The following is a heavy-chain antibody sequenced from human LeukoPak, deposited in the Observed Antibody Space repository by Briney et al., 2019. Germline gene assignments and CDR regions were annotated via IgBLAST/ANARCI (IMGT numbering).Heavy chain of an antibody. V-gene: IGHV4-38-2*02. J-gene: IGHJ4*02. D-gene: IGHD3/OR15-3a*01. Sequence: SETLSLTCTVSGYSISSGYYWGWIRQPPGKGLEWIGSIYHSGSTYYNPSLKSRVSMSVDMSKNQFSLRLTSVTAADTAVYYCARQTGSGLFILPGGQGTLVTVSS. CDR1: GYSISSGYY. CDR2: IYHSGST. CDR3: ARQTGSGLFILP.